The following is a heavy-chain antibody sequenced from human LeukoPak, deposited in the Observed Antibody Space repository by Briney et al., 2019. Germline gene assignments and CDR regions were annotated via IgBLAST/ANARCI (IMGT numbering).Heavy chain of an antibody. CDR1: GGSFSGYY. CDR3: ARGEYSSSSRYYYMDV. J-gene: IGHJ6*03. V-gene: IGHV4-34*01. Sequence: PSETLSLTCAVYGGSFSGYYWSWIRQPPGKGLEWIGEINHSGSTNYNPSLKSRVAISVDTSKNQFSLKLSSVTAADTAVYYCARGEYSSSSRYYYMDVWGKGTTVTVSS. D-gene: IGHD6-6*01. CDR2: INHSGST.